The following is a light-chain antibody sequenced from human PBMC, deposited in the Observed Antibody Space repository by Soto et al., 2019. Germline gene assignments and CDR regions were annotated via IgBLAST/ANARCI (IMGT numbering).Light chain of an antibody. J-gene: IGKJ3*01. Sequence: ENVLTKSPRTLALSPVSGAYLSCMASQSVGPYLAWYQQKPGQASRLLIYGASSRATGIPDRFSGSGSGTDFALTISRLEPEDFAVYFCQKYANSPFTFGTG. V-gene: IGKV3-20*01. CDR2: GAS. CDR1: QSVGPY. CDR3: QKYANSPFT.